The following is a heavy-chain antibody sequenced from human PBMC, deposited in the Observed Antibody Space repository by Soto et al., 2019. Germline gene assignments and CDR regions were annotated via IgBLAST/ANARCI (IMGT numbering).Heavy chain of an antibody. J-gene: IGHJ4*02. V-gene: IGHV3-7*03. CDR3: ATHPPRGDYNKYATTY. CDR1: GFTFSTYW. Sequence: GGALRLSCAASGFTFSTYWMSWVRQVPGKGLEWLANIKEDGSEKYYVDSVKGRFTISRDNAKHSPYLQMNSLRADDTAIYYCATHPPRGDYNKYATTYWGQGTLVTSSS. CDR2: IKEDGSEK. D-gene: IGHD4-4*01.